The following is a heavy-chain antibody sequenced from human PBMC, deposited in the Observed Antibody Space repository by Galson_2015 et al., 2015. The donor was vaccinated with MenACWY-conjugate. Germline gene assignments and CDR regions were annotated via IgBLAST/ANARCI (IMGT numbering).Heavy chain of an antibody. CDR3: ARHPPGGRGLDV. CDR1: GYSFTNYW. D-gene: IGHD1-26*01. Sequence: QSGAEVKKPGESLKISCRGSGYSFTNYWIGWVRQMPGKGLEWMGLFNPANSETRYSPSFQGQVTISAGESISTAYLQWTSLKASDTAMYYCARHPPGGRGLDVWGRGTTVTVSS. CDR2: FNPANSET. J-gene: IGHJ6*02. V-gene: IGHV5-51*01.